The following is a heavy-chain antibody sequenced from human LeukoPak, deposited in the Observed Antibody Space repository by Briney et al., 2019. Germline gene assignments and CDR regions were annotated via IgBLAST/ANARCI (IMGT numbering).Heavy chain of an antibody. CDR2: IYTSGST. CDR1: GGSISSYY. CDR3: PRDGLAAAGTDY. V-gene: IGHV4-4*07. D-gene: IGHD6-13*01. Sequence: SETLSLTCTVSGGSISSYYWSWIRQPAGKGLEWIGRIYTSGSTNYNPSPKSRVTMSVDTSKNQFSLKLSSVTAADTAVYYCPRDGLAAAGTDYWGQGTLVTVSS. J-gene: IGHJ4*02.